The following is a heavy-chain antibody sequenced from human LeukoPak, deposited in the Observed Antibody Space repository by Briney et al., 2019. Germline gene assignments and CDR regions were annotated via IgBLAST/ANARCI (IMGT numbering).Heavy chain of an antibody. CDR1: GFTFSSYA. CDR2: ISGGGGST. D-gene: IGHD2-8*01. J-gene: IGHJ6*03. CDR3: AKDRGHCIHGVCHKYYYMDV. Sequence: GGSLRLSCAASGFTFSSYAMSWVRQAPGKGLEWVSTISGGGGSTDYADSVKGRFTISRDNSKNTVYLQMNSLRAEDTAVYYCAKDRGHCIHGVCHKYYYMDVWGKGTTVTVSS. V-gene: IGHV3-23*01.